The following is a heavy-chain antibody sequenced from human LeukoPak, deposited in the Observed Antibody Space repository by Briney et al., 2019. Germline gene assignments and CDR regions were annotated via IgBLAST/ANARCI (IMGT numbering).Heavy chain of an antibody. D-gene: IGHD3-10*01. CDR3: ARTRYYYNSRSYGAPYYFDY. CDR2: INHSGST. Sequence: SETLSLTCAVYGGSFSGYYWSWIRQPPGRGLEWIGEINHSGSTNYNPSLKSRVTISVDTSKNQFSLKLSSVTAADTAVYYCARTRYYYNSRSYGAPYYFDYWGQGTLVTVSS. V-gene: IGHV4-34*01. CDR1: GGSFSGYY. J-gene: IGHJ4*02.